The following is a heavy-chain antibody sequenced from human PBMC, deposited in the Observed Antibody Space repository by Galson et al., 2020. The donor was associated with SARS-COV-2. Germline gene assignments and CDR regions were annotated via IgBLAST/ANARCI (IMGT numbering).Heavy chain of an antibody. D-gene: IGHD2-8*01. J-gene: IGHJ6*02. CDR3: AKSSPYCTNGVCYQPHIDYYYGMDV. Sequence: GESLKISCAASGFTFSSYGMHWVRQAPGKGLEWVAVISYDGSNKYYADSVKGRFTISRDNSKNTLYLQMNSLRAEDTAVYYCAKSSPYCTNGVCYQPHIDYYYGMDVWGQGTTVTVSS. CDR1: GFTFSSYG. V-gene: IGHV3-30*18. CDR2: ISYDGSNK.